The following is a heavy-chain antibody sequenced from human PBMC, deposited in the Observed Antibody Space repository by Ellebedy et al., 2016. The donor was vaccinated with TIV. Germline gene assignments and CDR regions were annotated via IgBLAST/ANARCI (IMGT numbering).Heavy chain of an antibody. D-gene: IGHD4-23*01. CDR1: GFSFSKYW. V-gene: IGHV3-74*01. CDR2: IDADGTYI. Sequence: PGGSLRLSCAASGFSFSKYWMHWVRQAPGKGLVWVSHIDADGTYINYADSVKGRFPISIDNAKSTVSLQMNSLRAEDTAVYYCARGGVVGGNDYWGQGTLVTVSS. J-gene: IGHJ4*02. CDR3: ARGGVVGGNDY.